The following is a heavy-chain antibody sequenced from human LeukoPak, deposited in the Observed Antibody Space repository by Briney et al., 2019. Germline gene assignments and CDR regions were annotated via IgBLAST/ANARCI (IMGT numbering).Heavy chain of an antibody. D-gene: IGHD4-17*01. CDR1: GGSISSSSYY. V-gene: IGHV4-39*07. CDR3: ARTGYGDYPTRYYFDY. J-gene: IGHJ4*02. Sequence: PSETLSLTCTVSGGSISSSSYYWGWIRQPPGKGLEWIGSIYYSGSTYYNPSLKSRVTISVDTSKNQFSLKLSSVTAADTAVYYCARTGYGDYPTRYYFDYWGQGTLVTVSS. CDR2: IYYSGST.